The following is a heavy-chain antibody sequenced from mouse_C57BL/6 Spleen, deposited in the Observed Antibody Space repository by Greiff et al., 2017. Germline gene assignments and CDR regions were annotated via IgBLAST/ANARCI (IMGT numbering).Heavy chain of an antibody. D-gene: IGHD2-4*01. V-gene: IGHV5-17*01. Sequence: EVKLMESGGGLVKPGGSLKLSCAASGFPFSDYGMHWVRQAPEKGLEWVAYISSGSSTIYYADTVKGRFPISRDNAKNTLFLQLTSLRSDDTAMYDCARLYYDYDGGFAYWGQGTLVTVSA. CDR1: GFPFSDYG. CDR3: ARLYYDYDGGFAY. J-gene: IGHJ3*01. CDR2: ISSGSSTI.